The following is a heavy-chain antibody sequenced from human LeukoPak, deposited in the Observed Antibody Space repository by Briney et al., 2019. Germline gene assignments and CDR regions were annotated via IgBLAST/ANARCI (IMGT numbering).Heavy chain of an antibody. CDR3: ARAVRGVASADY. J-gene: IGHJ4*02. CDR2: ISTSWSTT. V-gene: IGHV3-64*01. CDR1: GFTFSTYA. Sequence: GGSLRLSCAASGFTFSTYAMHWVRQAPGKGLEYVSAISTSWSTTFYANSVKGRFTISRDNSNNTLYLQMGSLRVEDMAVYYCARAVRGVASADYWGQGTLVIVSS. D-gene: IGHD3-10*01.